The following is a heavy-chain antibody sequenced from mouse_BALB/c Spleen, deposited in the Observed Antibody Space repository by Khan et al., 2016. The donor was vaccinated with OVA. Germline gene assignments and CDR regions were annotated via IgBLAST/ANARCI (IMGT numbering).Heavy chain of an antibody. CDR3: TRGGDGGFAS. CDR2: INPSNGDT. CDR1: GYTFTSYY. V-gene: IGHV1-53*01. J-gene: IGHJ3*01. Sequence: QVRLQQSGAELVKPGASVKLSCKASGYTFTSYYMYWVKQRPGQGLEWIGDINPSNGDTYFNEKFKNKATLTVDKSSSTTYMQLSSLTSEDSAVYYCTRGGDGGFASWGQGTLVTVSA. D-gene: IGHD2-13*01.